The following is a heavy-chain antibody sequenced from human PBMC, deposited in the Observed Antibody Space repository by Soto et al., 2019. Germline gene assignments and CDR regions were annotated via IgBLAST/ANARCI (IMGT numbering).Heavy chain of an antibody. CDR1: GGTFSSYT. V-gene: IGHV1-69*02. CDR3: AKVPTSFVVVPAAGWFDP. CDR2: IIPILGIA. J-gene: IGHJ5*02. D-gene: IGHD2-2*01. Sequence: SVKVSCKASGGTFSSYTISWVRQAPGQGLEWMGRIIPILGIANYAQKFQGRVTITADKSTSTAYMELSSLRSEDTAVYYCAKVPTSFVVVPAAGWFDPWGQGTLVTVSS.